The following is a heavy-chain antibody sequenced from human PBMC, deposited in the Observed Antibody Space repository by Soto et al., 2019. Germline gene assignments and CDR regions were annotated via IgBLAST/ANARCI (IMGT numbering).Heavy chain of an antibody. D-gene: IGHD5-12*01. CDR2: IYHSGST. CDR3: AAGGGLPRYY. V-gene: IGHV4-30-2*01. Sequence: QLQLQESGSGLVKPSQTLSLTCAVSGGSISSGGYSGSWFRQPPGKGLEWIGYIYHSGSTYYNPSLKSRVTISVDRSKNQFSLKLSSVTAADTAVYYCAAGGGLPRYYWGQGTLVTVSS. J-gene: IGHJ4*02. CDR1: GGSISSGGYS.